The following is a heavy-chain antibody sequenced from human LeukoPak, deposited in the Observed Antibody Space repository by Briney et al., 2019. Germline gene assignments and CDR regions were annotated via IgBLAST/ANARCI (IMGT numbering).Heavy chain of an antibody. CDR3: ASPTALNHYDYVWGSYRYGMGAFDI. CDR1: GGSISSSSYY. Sequence: SETLSLTCTVSGGSISSSSYYWGWIRQPPGKGLEWIGSIYYSGSTYYNPSLKSRVTISVDTSKNQFSLKLSSVTAADTAVYYCASPTALNHYDYVWGSYRYGMGAFDIWGQGTMVTVSS. CDR2: IYYSGST. J-gene: IGHJ3*02. D-gene: IGHD3-16*02. V-gene: IGHV4-39*07.